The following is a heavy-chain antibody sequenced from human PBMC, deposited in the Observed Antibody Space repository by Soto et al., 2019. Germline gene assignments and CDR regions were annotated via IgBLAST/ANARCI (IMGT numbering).Heavy chain of an antibody. Sequence: PGGSLRLSCAASGFTFGSYWMHWVRQAPGKGLVWVSRISPDGTSTSNADSVKGRFTISRDNTKNTLHLQVDSLRVEDTAVYYCARDGGGLAHWGQGTLVTVSS. CDR1: GFTFGSYW. CDR3: ARDGGGLAH. D-gene: IGHD3-16*01. V-gene: IGHV3-74*01. CDR2: ISPDGTST. J-gene: IGHJ4*02.